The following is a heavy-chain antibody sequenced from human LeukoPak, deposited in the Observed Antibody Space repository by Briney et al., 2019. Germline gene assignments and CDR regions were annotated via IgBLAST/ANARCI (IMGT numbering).Heavy chain of an antibody. V-gene: IGHV3-21*01. CDR3: ARDSGGVGATNAFDI. CDR1: GFTFSSYS. D-gene: IGHD1-26*01. J-gene: IGHJ3*02. CDR2: ISSSSSYI. Sequence: GGSLRLSCAASGFTFSSYSMNWVRQAPGKGLEWVSSISSSSSYIYYADSVKGRFTISRDNAKNPLYLQMNSLRAEDTAVYYCARDSGGVGATNAFDIWGQGTMVTVSS.